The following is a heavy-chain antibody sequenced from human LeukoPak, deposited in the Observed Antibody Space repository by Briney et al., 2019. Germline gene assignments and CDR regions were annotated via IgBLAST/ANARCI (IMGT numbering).Heavy chain of an antibody. J-gene: IGHJ4*02. CDR2: ISSSSSYI. Sequence: PGGSLRLSCPASGFTFSSYSMNWVRQAPGKGLEWVSSISSSSSYIYYADSVKGRFTISRDNAKNSLYLQMNSLRAEDTAVYYCARDCSGGSCFGKYWGQGTLVTVSS. V-gene: IGHV3-21*01. D-gene: IGHD2-15*01. CDR1: GFTFSSYS. CDR3: ARDCSGGSCFGKY.